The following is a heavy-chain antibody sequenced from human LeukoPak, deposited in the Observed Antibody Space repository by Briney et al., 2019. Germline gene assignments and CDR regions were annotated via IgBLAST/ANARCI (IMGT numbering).Heavy chain of an antibody. J-gene: IGHJ4*02. Sequence: PGGSLRLSCAASGFTFSSYSMNWVRQAPGKGLEWVSSISSSSSYIYYADSVKGRFTISRDNAKNSLYLQMNSLGAEDTAVYYCARDDYGDSLVWGFDYWGQGTLVTVSS. CDR3: ARDDYGDSLVWGFDY. CDR2: ISSSSSYI. D-gene: IGHD4-17*01. V-gene: IGHV3-21*01. CDR1: GFTFSSYS.